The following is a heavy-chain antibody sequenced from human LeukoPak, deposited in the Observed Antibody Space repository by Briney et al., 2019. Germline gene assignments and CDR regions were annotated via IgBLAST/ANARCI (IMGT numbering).Heavy chain of an antibody. V-gene: IGHV3-53*04. CDR3: AREKDTAVVNELDY. Sequence: PGGSLRLSCAASGFTVSSNYMSWVRQAPGKGLEWVSVIYSGGSTYYADSVKGRFTTSRHNSKNTLYLQMNSLRAEDTAVYYCAREKDTAVVNELDYWGQGTLVTVSS. CDR1: GFTVSSNY. CDR2: IYSGGST. J-gene: IGHJ4*02. D-gene: IGHD5-18*01.